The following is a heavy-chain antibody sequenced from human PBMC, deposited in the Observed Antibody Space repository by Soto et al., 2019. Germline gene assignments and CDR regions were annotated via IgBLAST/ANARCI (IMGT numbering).Heavy chain of an antibody. CDR1: GGSISSSSYY. D-gene: IGHD2-2*01. CDR2: IYYSGST. Sequence: TSETLSLTCTVSGGSISSSSYYWGWIRQPPGKGLEWIGSIYYSGSTSYNPSLKSRVTISVDTSKNHFSLKLSFVTAADTVLFYCARLAPKYQLNKNWFDPWGQGTLVTVSS. V-gene: IGHV4-39*01. J-gene: IGHJ5*02. CDR3: ARLAPKYQLNKNWFDP.